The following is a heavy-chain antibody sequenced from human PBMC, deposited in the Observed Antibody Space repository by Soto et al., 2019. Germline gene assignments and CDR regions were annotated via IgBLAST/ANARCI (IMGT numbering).Heavy chain of an antibody. Sequence: QVQLVQSGAEVKKPGSSVKVSCKASGGTFSSYAISWVRQAPGQGLEWMGGIIPIFGTANYAQKFQGRVTITADESTSTAYMELSSLRSEDTAVYYCARVNYGSGSYQEGAYYYGMDVWGQGTTVTVSS. CDR2: IIPIFGTA. CDR3: ARVNYGSGSYQEGAYYYGMDV. V-gene: IGHV1-69*01. CDR1: GGTFSSYA. D-gene: IGHD3-10*01. J-gene: IGHJ6*02.